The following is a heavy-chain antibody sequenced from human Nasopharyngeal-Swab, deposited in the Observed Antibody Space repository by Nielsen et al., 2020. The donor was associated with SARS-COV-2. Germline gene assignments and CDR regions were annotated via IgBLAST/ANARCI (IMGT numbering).Heavy chain of an antibody. CDR3: AKHREVRGHYYYYYGMDV. Sequence: GGSLRLSCAASGFTFNSHGMHWVRQAPGKGLEWVAVISFDGSKKYYADSVKGRFTISRDSSKNTLYLQMNSLRAEDTAVYYCAKHREVRGHYYYYYGMDVWGQGTTVTVSS. CDR1: GFTFNSHG. D-gene: IGHD3-10*01. V-gene: IGHV3-30*18. J-gene: IGHJ6*02. CDR2: ISFDGSKK.